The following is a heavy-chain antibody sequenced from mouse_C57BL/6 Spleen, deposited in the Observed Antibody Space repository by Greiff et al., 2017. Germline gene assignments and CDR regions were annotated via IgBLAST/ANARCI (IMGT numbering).Heavy chain of an antibody. CDR3: ARPSTMIKDWFAY. Sequence: VQLQQSGPGLVQPSQSLSITCTVSGFSLTSYGVHWVRQSPGKGLEWLGVIWSGGSTDYNAAFISRLSISKDNSKSQVFFKMTSLQADDTAIYYCARPSTMIKDWFAYWGQGTLVTVSA. V-gene: IGHV2-2*01. J-gene: IGHJ3*01. CDR2: IWSGGST. D-gene: IGHD2-4*01. CDR1: GFSLTSYG.